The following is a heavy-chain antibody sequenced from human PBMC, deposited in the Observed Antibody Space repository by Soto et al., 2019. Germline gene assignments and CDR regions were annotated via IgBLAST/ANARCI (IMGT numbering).Heavy chain of an antibody. CDR3: ARELQCRCYFNY. CDR1: EYTFTSYT. J-gene: IGHJ4*03. V-gene: IGHV1-3*01. CDR2: INGGNGNT. D-gene: IGHD4-4*01. Sequence: ASVKVSCKASEYTFTSYTMHWVRQAPGQRLEWMGWINGGNGNTKYSQKFQGRVTITRDTSASTAYMELSTLRSDDTADYYCARELQCRCYFNYCGQGTLVTVSS.